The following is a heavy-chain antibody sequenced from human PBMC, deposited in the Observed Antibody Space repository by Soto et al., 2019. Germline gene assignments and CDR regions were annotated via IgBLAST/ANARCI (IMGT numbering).Heavy chain of an antibody. J-gene: IGHJ6*02. CDR3: ARVGYYDFWSGYQSYYYYGMDV. CDR1: GDSVSSNSAA. V-gene: IGHV6-1*01. Sequence: PSQTLSLTCAISGDSVSSNSAAWNWIRQSPSRGLEWLGRTYYRSKWYNDYAVSVKSRITINPDTSKNQFSLQLNSVTPEDTAVYYCARVGYYDFWSGYQSYYYYGMDVWGQGTTVTVS. D-gene: IGHD3-3*01. CDR2: TYYRSKWYN.